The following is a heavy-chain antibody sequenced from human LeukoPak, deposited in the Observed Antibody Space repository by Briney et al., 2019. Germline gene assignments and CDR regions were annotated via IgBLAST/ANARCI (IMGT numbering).Heavy chain of an antibody. CDR1: GFTFSSYE. CDR3: AREVQLERLAFGKEGSALDY. D-gene: IGHD1-1*01. J-gene: IGHJ4*02. Sequence: PGGSLRLSCAASGFTFSSYEMNWVRQAPGKGLEWVSYISSSGSTIYYADSVKGRFTISRDNAKNSLYLQMNSLRAEDTAVYYCAREVQLERLAFGKEGSALDYWGQGTLVTVSS. CDR2: ISSSGSTI. V-gene: IGHV3-48*03.